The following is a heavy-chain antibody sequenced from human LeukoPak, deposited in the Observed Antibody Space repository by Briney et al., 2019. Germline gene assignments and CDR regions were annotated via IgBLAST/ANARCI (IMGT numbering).Heavy chain of an antibody. V-gene: IGHV4-39*01. Sequence: SETLSLTCTVSGGSISSSSYYWGWIRQPPGKGLEWIGSIYYTGSAYYNPTLKSRVTMSVDTSKNQFSLRLSSVTAADTAVYSCARHPERYSYFDYWGQGTLVTVSS. CDR2: IYYTGSA. CDR1: GGSISSSSYY. CDR3: ARHPERYSYFDY. D-gene: IGHD5-18*01. J-gene: IGHJ4*02.